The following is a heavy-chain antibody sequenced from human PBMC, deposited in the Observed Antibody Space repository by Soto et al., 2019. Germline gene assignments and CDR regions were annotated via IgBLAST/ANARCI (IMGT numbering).Heavy chain of an antibody. Sequence: PSETLSLTCTVSGGSISSYYWSWIRQPPGKGLEWIGYIYYSGSTNYNPSLKSRVTISVDTSKNQFSLKLSSVTAADTAVYYCARHEVRFDPWGQGTLVTGSS. CDR1: GGSISSYY. CDR2: IYYSGST. J-gene: IGHJ5*02. CDR3: ARHEVRFDP. V-gene: IGHV4-59*08.